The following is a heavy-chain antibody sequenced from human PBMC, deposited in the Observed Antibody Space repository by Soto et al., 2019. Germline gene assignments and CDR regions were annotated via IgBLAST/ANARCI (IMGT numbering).Heavy chain of an antibody. Sequence: PSETLSLTCTVSGGSISSSSYYWGWIRQPPGKGLEWIGSVYYSGTTHYSPSLKSRVTMSVDTSKNQFSLKLSSVTAADTAVYYCAREGYCSGGSCPWHFDYWGQGTLVTVSS. V-gene: IGHV4-39*07. J-gene: IGHJ4*02. CDR1: GGSISSSSYY. CDR3: AREGYCSGGSCPWHFDY. CDR2: VYYSGTT. D-gene: IGHD2-15*01.